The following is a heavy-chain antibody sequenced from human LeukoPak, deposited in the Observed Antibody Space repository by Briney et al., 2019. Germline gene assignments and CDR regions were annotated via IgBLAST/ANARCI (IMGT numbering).Heavy chain of an antibody. CDR3: AKSGGYGLIDY. CDR2: IHYTGNT. D-gene: IGHD1-26*01. J-gene: IGHJ4*02. V-gene: IGHV4-39*01. CDR1: GASISGSGYY. Sequence: SETLSLTCAVSGASISGSGYYLGWIRQPPGKGLEWIGNIHYTGNTYYNASLQSRVTISIDTSKNQFSLRLNSVTAADTAMYYCAKSGGYGLIDYWGQGTLVTVSS.